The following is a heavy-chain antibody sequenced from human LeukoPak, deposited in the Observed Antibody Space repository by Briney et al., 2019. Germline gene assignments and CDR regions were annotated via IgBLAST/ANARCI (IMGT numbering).Heavy chain of an antibody. V-gene: IGHV5-51*01. CDR3: ARRLRYFDPFDY. Sequence: GESLKISCKGSGYSFTSHWIGWVRQMPGKGLEWMGIIHPGDSDTRYSPSFQGQVTISANKSITTAYLQWSSLKASDTAMYYCARRLRYFDPFDYWGPGTLVTVSS. CDR1: GYSFTSHW. D-gene: IGHD3-9*01. J-gene: IGHJ4*02. CDR2: IHPGDSDT.